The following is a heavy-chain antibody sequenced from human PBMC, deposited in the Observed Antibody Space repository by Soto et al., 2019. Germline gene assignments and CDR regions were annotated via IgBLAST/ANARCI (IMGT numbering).Heavy chain of an antibody. Sequence: EVQLVESGGGLVKPGGALRLSCAGSGFTFSEYSMNWVRQAPGRGLEWVSSLSSSSLNIYYADSVRGRFTISRDNAKNSLYMQMNSLRAEDTAVYYCVRHWQATRDFDQWGQGTLVTVS. CDR3: VRHWQATRDFDQ. V-gene: IGHV3-21*01. CDR2: LSSSSLNI. D-gene: IGHD1-26*01. CDR1: GFTFSEYS. J-gene: IGHJ4*02.